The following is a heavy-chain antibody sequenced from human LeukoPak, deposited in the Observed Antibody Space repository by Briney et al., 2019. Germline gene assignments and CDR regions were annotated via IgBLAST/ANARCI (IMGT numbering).Heavy chain of an antibody. Sequence: PSETLSLTCAVYGGSFSGYYWSWIRQPPGKGLEWIGEINHSGSTNYNPSLKSRVTISVDTSKNQFSLKLSSVTAADTAVYYCARGRLVRGVITSYDYWGQGTLVTVSS. CDR3: ARGRLVRGVITSYDY. V-gene: IGHV4-34*01. CDR2: INHSGST. CDR1: GGSFSGYY. D-gene: IGHD3-10*01. J-gene: IGHJ4*02.